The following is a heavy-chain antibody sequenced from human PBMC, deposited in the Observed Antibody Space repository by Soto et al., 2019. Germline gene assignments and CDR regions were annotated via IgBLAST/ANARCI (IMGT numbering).Heavy chain of an antibody. CDR1: GFIFSDYG. CDR2: ISYDGNKK. V-gene: IGHV3-30*18. Sequence: QVQLVESGGGVVQPGRSLRLSCAASGFIFSDYGMHWARQAPGKGLEWVAVISYDGNKKYYADSVKGGINISRDNSKNKLYLHVNSLKAEDTAVYYCAKDSDVMTGRRFGMDVWGQGTTVTVSS. D-gene: IGHD2-21*01. J-gene: IGHJ6*02. CDR3: AKDSDVMTGRRFGMDV.